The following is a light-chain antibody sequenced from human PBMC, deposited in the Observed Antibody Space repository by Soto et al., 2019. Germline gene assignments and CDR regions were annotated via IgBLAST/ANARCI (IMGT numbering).Light chain of an antibody. CDR3: QAWDSSTPVV. CDR1: KLGDKY. Sequence: SSELTQPPSVSVSPGQTASITCSGDKLGDKYACWYQQKPGQSPVLVIYQDSKRPSGIPERFSGSNSGNTATLTISGTQAMAEADYYCQAWDSSTPVVFGGGTKLTVL. J-gene: IGLJ2*01. V-gene: IGLV3-1*01. CDR2: QDS.